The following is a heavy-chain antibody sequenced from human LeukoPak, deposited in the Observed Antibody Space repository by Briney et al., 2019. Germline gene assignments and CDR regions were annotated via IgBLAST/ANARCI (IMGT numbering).Heavy chain of an antibody. CDR3: ARALREIAVAGTGGDY. CDR1: GFTFSSYA. D-gene: IGHD6-19*01. V-gene: IGHV3-30-3*01. CDR2: ISYDGSNK. J-gene: IGHJ4*02. Sequence: GGSLRLSCAASGFTFSSYAMHWVRQAPGKGLEWVAVISYDGSNKYYADSVKGRFTISRDNSKNPLYLQMNSLRAEDTAVYYCARALREIAVAGTGGDYWGQGTLVTVSS.